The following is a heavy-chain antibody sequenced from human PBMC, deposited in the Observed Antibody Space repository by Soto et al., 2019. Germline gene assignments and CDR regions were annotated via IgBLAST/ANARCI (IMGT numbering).Heavy chain of an antibody. V-gene: IGHV5-10-1*01. D-gene: IGHD5-18*01. CDR3: ARQGGYLQLWPPGGAFDI. CDR2: IDPSDSYT. Sequence: GESLKISCKGSGYSFTSYWISWVRQMPGKGLEWMGRIDPSDSYTNYSPSFQVHVTISADKSISTAYLQWSSLKASDTAMYYCARQGGYLQLWPPGGAFDIWVQVTMVTVSS. J-gene: IGHJ3*02. CDR1: GYSFTSYW.